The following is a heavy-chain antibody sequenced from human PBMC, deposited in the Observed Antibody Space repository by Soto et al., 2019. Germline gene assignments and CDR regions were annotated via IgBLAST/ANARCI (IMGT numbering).Heavy chain of an antibody. Sequence: GPTLVNPTQTLTLTCTFSGFSLSTSRVGVGWIRQPPGKALEWLALIYWDDDKRYSPSLKSRLTITKDTSKNQVVLTMTNMDPVDTATYYCALRLSNTVTFGGVDFDYWGQGTLVTVSS. D-gene: IGHD3-16*01. J-gene: IGHJ4*02. CDR1: GFSLSTSRVG. CDR2: IYWDDDK. CDR3: ALRLSNTVTFGGVDFDY. V-gene: IGHV2-5*02.